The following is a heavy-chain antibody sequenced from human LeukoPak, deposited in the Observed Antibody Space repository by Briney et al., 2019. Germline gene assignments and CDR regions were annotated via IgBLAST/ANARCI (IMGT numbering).Heavy chain of an antibody. J-gene: IGHJ4*02. CDR2: IYNRESS. V-gene: IGHV4-59*01. CDR3: ARGHYGWLGSVEVFDY. D-gene: IGHD6-19*01. CDR1: GDSLPGYF. Sequence: SETLSLTCSVSGDSLPGYFWTWIRQPPGKGLEWIGYIYNRESSDYNPSLKSRVNMSTDMPNHQFSLRLSSVSAADTAVYFCARGHYGWLGSVEVFDYWGQGILVTVSS.